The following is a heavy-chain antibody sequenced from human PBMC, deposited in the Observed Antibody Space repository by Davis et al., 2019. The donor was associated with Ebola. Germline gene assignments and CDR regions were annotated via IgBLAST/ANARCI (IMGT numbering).Heavy chain of an antibody. Sequence: PGGSLRLSCAASGFTFIGSAMHWFRQASGKGLEWVGSIRSKANSYATAYAASVKARLTISRDDSKNTAYLQMNSLKTEDTAVYYCSGSDRTFDYWGQGTLVTVSS. CDR1: GFTFIGSA. CDR3: SGSDRTFDY. V-gene: IGHV3-73*01. D-gene: IGHD1-26*01. J-gene: IGHJ4*02. CDR2: IRSKANSYAT.